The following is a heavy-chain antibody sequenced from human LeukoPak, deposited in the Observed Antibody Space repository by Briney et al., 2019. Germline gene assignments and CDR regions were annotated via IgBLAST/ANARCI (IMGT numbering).Heavy chain of an antibody. Sequence: GSVKVSCKASGYTFTSYDINWVRQATGQGLEWMGWMNPNSGNTGYAQKFQGRVTITADKSTSTAYMELSSLRSEDTAVYYCARQYDSSGYYYSPYYYYGMDVWGQGTTVTVSS. CDR3: ARQYDSSGYYYSPYYYYGMDV. V-gene: IGHV1-8*01. CDR2: MNPNSGNT. CDR1: GYTFTSYD. J-gene: IGHJ6*02. D-gene: IGHD3-22*01.